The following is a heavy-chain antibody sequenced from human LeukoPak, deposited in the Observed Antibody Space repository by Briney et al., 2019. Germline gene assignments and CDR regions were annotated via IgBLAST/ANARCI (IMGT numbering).Heavy chain of an antibody. CDR1: SGSISSYY. V-gene: IGHV4-59*01. CDR3: ARSKMLLREGFDY. D-gene: IGHD3-16*01. CDR2: IYYSGYT. Sequence: PSETLSLTCTVSSGSISSYYWSWIRQPPGKGLEWIGYIYYSGYTNYNPSLKSRVTMSIDASKKQFSLKLSSVTAADTAVYYCARSKMLLREGFDYWGQGTLVTVSS. J-gene: IGHJ4*02.